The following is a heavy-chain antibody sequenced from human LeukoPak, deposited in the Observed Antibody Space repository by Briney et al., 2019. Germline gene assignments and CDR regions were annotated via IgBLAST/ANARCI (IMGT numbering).Heavy chain of an antibody. J-gene: IGHJ4*02. CDR3: AKVKGGGEYYDILTGYLARFYFDY. D-gene: IGHD3-9*01. V-gene: IGHV3-23*01. Sequence: PGGSLRLSCAASGFTFSSYAMSWVRQAPGKGLEWVSAISGSGGSTYYADPVKGRFTISRDNSKNTLYLQMNSLRAEDTAVYYCAKVKGGGEYYDILTGYLARFYFDYWGQGTLVTVSS. CDR2: ISGSGGST. CDR1: GFTFSSYA.